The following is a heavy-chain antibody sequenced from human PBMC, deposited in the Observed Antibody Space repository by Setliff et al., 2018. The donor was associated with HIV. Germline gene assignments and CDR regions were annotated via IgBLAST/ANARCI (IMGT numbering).Heavy chain of an antibody. CDR3: ARFISGKNGVDI. Sequence: SETLSLTCAVSGVSITSATYYWSWIRHSPGKGLEWIGYIDYSGSAFYNPSLKSRLTISRDTSKNQFSLRMKSVTAADTAVYYCARFISGKNGVDIWGPGTMVTVSS. V-gene: IGHV4-31*11. J-gene: IGHJ3*02. D-gene: IGHD2-8*01. CDR2: IDYSGSA. CDR1: GVSITSATYY.